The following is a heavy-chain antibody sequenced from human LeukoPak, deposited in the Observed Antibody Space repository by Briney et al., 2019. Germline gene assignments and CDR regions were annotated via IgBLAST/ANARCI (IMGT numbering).Heavy chain of an antibody. J-gene: IGHJ4*02. CDR3: AKGFDYGDYLDY. CDR1: GFTFSSYG. V-gene: IGHV3-30*18. D-gene: IGHD4-17*01. CDR2: ISYDGSNK. Sequence: GGSLRLSCAASGFTFSSYGMHWVRQAPGKGLEWVAVISYDGSNKYYADSVKGRFTISRDNSKNTLYLQMNSLRAEDTAVYYCAKGFDYGDYLDYWGQGTLVTVSS.